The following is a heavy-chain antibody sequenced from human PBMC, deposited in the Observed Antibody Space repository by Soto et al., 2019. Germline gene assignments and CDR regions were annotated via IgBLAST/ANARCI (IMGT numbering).Heavy chain of an antibody. Sequence: QVQLVESGGGVVQPGRSLRLSCAASGFTFSSYGMHWVRQAPGKGLEWVAVIWYDGSNKYYADSVKGRFTISRDNSKNTLYLQMNSLRAEDTAVYYCARDPLGHSGWYGDDAFDIWGQGTMVTVSS. CDR2: IWYDGSNK. CDR3: ARDPLGHSGWYGDDAFDI. CDR1: GFTFSSYG. J-gene: IGHJ3*02. D-gene: IGHD6-19*01. V-gene: IGHV3-33*01.